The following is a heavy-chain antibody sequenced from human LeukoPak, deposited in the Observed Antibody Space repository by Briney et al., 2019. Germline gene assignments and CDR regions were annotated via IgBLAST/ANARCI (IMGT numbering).Heavy chain of an antibody. J-gene: IGHJ4*02. CDR2: IRKEGNKN. CDR1: GFIFSNYW. V-gene: IGHV3-7*01. Sequence: PGGSLRLSCAASGFIFSNYWMSWLRQAPGKGLEWVANIRKEGNKNNYVDSVEGRFTIYRDNAQNSGYLQMTSLRAEDTAVYYWVTDTGHVYFEAWGQGTPVTVSS. CDR3: VTDTGHVYFEA. D-gene: IGHD3-16*01.